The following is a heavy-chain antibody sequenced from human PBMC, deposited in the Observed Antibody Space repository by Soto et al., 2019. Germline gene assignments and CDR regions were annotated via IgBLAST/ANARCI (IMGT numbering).Heavy chain of an antibody. CDR2: IGTAGDT. V-gene: IGHV3-13*01. CDR1: GFTFSSYD. D-gene: IGHD3-3*01. CDR3: ARGGDFWSGYQLGRYYYGMDV. Sequence: GSLRLSCAASGFTFSSYDMHWVRQATGKGLEWVSAIGTAGDTYYPGSVKGRFTISRENAKNSLYLQMNSLRAGDTAVYYCARGGDFWSGYQLGRYYYGMDVWGQGTTVTVYS. J-gene: IGHJ6*02.